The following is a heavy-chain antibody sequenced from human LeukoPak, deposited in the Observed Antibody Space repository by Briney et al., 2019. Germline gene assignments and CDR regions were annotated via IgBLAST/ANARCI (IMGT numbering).Heavy chain of an antibody. CDR3: ARDTSRNDLDY. Sequence: GGSLRLSCAASGFTFSRYWMNWVRQAPGKGLEWVANINQDGSAEYYVDSVRGRFTISRDNALNSLFLQMNSLRADDTAVYYCARDTSRNDLDYWGQGTLVTVSS. J-gene: IGHJ4*02. V-gene: IGHV3-7*01. CDR1: GFTFSRYW. D-gene: IGHD1-1*01. CDR2: INQDGSAE.